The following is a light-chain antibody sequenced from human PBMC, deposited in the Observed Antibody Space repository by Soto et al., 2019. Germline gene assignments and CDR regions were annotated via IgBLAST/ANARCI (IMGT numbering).Light chain of an antibody. CDR3: SSYTSSSTPFL. V-gene: IGLV2-14*03. CDR1: SSDVGGYNY. Sequence: QSALTHPASVSGSPGQSITISCTGTSSDVGGYNYVSWYQHHPGKAPKLMIYDVSNRPSGVSNRFSGSKSGNTASLTISGLQAEDEADYYCSSYTSSSTPFLFGTGTKLTVL. J-gene: IGLJ1*01. CDR2: DVS.